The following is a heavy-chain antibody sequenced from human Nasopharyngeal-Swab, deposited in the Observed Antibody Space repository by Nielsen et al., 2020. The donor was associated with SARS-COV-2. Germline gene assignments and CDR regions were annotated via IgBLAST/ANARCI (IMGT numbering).Heavy chain of an antibody. CDR3: ARAWGTMGPAFDY. D-gene: IGHD3-10*01. CDR2: IYSGGST. CDR1: GFTVSSNY. V-gene: IGHV3-53*01. Sequence: GESLKISCAASGFTVSSNYMSWVRQAPGKGLEWVSVIYSGGSTYYADSVKGRFTISRDNSKNTLYLQMNSLRAGDTAVYYCARAWGTMGPAFDYWGQGTLVTVSS. J-gene: IGHJ4*02.